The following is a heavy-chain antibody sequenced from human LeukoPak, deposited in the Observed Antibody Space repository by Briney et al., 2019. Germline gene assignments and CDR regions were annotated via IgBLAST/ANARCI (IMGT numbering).Heavy chain of an antibody. V-gene: IGHV1-2*02. J-gene: IGHJ4*02. Sequence: ASVKVSCKASGYTFTGYYMHWVRQAPGQGLEWMGWINPNSGGTNYAQNFQGGVTMTRDTSISTAYMELSRLRSDDTAVYYCTRDRRGYSYGLAYWGQGTLVTVSS. CDR2: INPNSGGT. CDR1: GYTFTGYY. CDR3: TRDRRGYSYGLAY. D-gene: IGHD5-18*01.